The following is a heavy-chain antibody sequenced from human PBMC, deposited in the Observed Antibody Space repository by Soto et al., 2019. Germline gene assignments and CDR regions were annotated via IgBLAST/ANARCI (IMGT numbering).Heavy chain of an antibody. V-gene: IGHV1-69*01. J-gene: IGHJ4*02. CDR1: GGTFNTYA. CDR3: TRSIESGGFIGGFDY. CDR2: IIPMFDTP. D-gene: IGHD3-16*02. Sequence: QVQLVQSETEVKKPGSAVKVSCKASGGTFNTYAMNGVRQAPGQGLEWMGGIIPMFDTPRYAQKFQGRVTINVDESTTTAYMELSSLRSDDTAVYYCTRSIESGGFIGGFDYWRQGTLVTVSS.